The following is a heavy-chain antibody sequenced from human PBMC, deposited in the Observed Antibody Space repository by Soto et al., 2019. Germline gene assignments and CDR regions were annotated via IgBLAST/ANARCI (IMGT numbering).Heavy chain of an antibody. Sequence: QVQLQQWGAGLLKPSETLSLTCAVYGESFSGYYWSWIRQPPGKGLEWIGEINHSGSTNYNPSLKSRVTMSVDTSRNQFALKLSSVTAAVTAMYYCAGNIVATISAFDYWGQGPLVTVSS. CDR2: INHSGST. V-gene: IGHV4-34*02. D-gene: IGHD5-12*01. CDR3: AGNIVATISAFDY. J-gene: IGHJ4*02. CDR1: GESFSGYY.